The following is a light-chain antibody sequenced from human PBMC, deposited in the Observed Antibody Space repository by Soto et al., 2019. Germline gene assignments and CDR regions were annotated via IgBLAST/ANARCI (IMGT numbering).Light chain of an antibody. CDR2: DAS. V-gene: IGKV3-15*01. CDR1: QSVRSH. J-gene: IGKJ4*01. Sequence: EIVVTQSPATLFVSPGDRVTLYCRASQSVRSHLAWYRQRPGQTPRLLIYDASSRATGIPARFSGSGSGTEFVLTISSLQSEDIAIYYCQQYDAWPFTFGGGTKVDIK. CDR3: QQYDAWPFT.